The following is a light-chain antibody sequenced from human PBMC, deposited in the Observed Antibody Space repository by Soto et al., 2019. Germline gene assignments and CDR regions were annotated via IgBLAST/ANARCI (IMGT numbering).Light chain of an antibody. Sequence: ETVMTQSPATLSVSPGDRVTHSCRASQTVHTNLAWFQQKPGQAPKLLIYGASTRDTGVPARFTGSGSGTEFTLTISSLQSEDFAVYFCQQYNNWPPWTVGQGTKVDIK. CDR3: QQYNNWPPWT. CDR1: QTVHTN. J-gene: IGKJ1*01. CDR2: GAS. V-gene: IGKV3-15*01.